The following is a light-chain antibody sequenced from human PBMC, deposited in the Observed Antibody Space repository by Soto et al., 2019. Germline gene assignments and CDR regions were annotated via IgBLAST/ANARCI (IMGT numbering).Light chain of an antibody. CDR3: SSYTSSSRYV. V-gene: IGLV2-14*01. J-gene: IGLJ1*01. Sequence: QSALTQPASVCGSPGQSITISCTGTSSDVGGYNYVSWYQQHPGKAPKLMIYDVSNRPSGVSNRFSGSKSGNTASLTISGLQAEDEADYYCSSYTSSSRYVFGTGTKLTVL. CDR1: SSDVGGYNY. CDR2: DVS.